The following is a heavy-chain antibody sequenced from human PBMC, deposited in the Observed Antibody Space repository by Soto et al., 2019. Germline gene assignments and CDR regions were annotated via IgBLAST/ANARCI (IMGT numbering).Heavy chain of an antibody. D-gene: IGHD3-16*02. V-gene: IGHV4-30-4*01. J-gene: IGHJ4*02. Sequence: SEILSLTCTVSGCSIRRGGYYWSWVRQPPGKGLEWIGYIYYSGSTYYNPSLKSRVTISVDTSKNQFSLKLSSVTAADTAVSYCARLRSSYLNFDYWGQGTLVNVSS. CDR3: ARLRSSYLNFDY. CDR1: GCSIRRGGYY. CDR2: IYYSGST.